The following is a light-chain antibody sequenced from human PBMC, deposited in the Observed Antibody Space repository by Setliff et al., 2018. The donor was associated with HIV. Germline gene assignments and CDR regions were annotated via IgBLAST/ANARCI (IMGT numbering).Light chain of an antibody. J-gene: IGLJ1*01. CDR2: DVS. CDR1: SSDVGGYNY. CDR3: CSYAGSYKG. V-gene: IGLV2-11*01. Sequence: QSVLTQPRSVSGSPGQSVTISCTGTSSDVGGYNYVSWYQQHPGKAPKLMIYDVSKRPSGVPDRFSGSKSGYTASLTISGLQAEDEADYYCCSYAGSYKGFGTGTKVTVL.